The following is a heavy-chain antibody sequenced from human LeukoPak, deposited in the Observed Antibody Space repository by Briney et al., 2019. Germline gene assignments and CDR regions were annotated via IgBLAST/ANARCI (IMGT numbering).Heavy chain of an antibody. J-gene: IGHJ4*02. CDR1: GYTFTSYG. CDR3: ARVDTAMVIDY. D-gene: IGHD5-18*01. V-gene: IGHV1-18*01. Sequence: GASVKVSCKASGYTFTSYGISWVRQAPGQGLEWMGWISGYNGDTNYAQKFQGRVTITADKSTSTAYMELSSLRSEDTAVYYCARVDTAMVIDYWGQGTLVTVSS. CDR2: ISGYNGDT.